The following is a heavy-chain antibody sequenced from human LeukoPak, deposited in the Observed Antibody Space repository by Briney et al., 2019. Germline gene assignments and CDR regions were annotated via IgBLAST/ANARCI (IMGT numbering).Heavy chain of an antibody. Sequence: ASVKVSCKTSGYSENFYGITWVRQVAGQGLEWMGWISAQHGQTEYAPNSQDRVTMTTDTYTNTAYMELRSLRSDDTAVYHCAPYRITMVRGVIIQDWFDPWGQGTLVTVSS. CDR2: ISAQHGQT. J-gene: IGHJ5*02. D-gene: IGHD3-10*01. CDR1: GYSENFYG. V-gene: IGHV1-18*01. CDR3: APYRITMVRGVIIQDWFDP.